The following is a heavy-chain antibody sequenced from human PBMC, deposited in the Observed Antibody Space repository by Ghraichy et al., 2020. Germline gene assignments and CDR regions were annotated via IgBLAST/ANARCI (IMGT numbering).Heavy chain of an antibody. CDR1: GFTFSGYS. J-gene: IGHJ6*02. Sequence: GGSLRLSCVGSGFTFSGYSMNWVRQSPGKRLEWVSYITSSSSFKYYADSVKGRFTISRDNAQNALSLQMNSLTDEDTAVYYCARGSRVVRFYYYDGMDVWGQGTTVTVSS. CDR3: ARGSRVVRFYYYDGMDV. D-gene: IGHD4-23*01. CDR2: ITSSSSFK. V-gene: IGHV3-48*02.